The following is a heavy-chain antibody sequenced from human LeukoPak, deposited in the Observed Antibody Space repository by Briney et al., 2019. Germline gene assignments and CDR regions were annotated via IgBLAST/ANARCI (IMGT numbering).Heavy chain of an antibody. CDR2: ISSGSGYI. V-gene: IGHV3-21*01. D-gene: IGHD4-17*01. J-gene: IGHJ4*02. CDR1: GFTFSTYP. CDR3: ARGYGDYGKYYFDS. Sequence: GGSLRLSCAASGFTFSTYPMNWARQAPGKGLEWVSSISSGSGYIYYADSVKGRFTISRDNAKNSLYLQMDSLRAEDTAVYYCARGYGDYGKYYFDSWGQGTLVTVSS.